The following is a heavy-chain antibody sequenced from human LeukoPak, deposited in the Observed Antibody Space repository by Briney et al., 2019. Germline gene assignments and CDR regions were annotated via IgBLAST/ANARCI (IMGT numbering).Heavy chain of an antibody. CDR2: IYSGGST. D-gene: IGHD5-12*01. CDR1: GFTVSSNY. V-gene: IGHV3-53*01. Sequence: GGSLRLSCAASGFTVSSNYMSWVRQAPGKGLEWVSVIYSGGSTYYADSVKGRFTISRDNSKNTLYLQMNSLRAEDTAVYYCARTYSGYDRYFDYWGQGTPVTVSS. CDR3: ARTYSGYDRYFDY. J-gene: IGHJ4*02.